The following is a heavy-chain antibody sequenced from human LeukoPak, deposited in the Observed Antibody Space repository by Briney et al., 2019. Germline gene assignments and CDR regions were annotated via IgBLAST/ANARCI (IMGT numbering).Heavy chain of an antibody. Sequence: GGSLRLSCAASGFTFSSYSMNWVRQAPGKGLEWVSSISSSSSYIYYADSVKGRFTISRDNAKNSLYLQMNSLRAEDTAVYYCARDRTSSRLGYFDRWGRGTLVTVSS. J-gene: IGHJ2*01. CDR3: ARDRTSSRLGYFDR. CDR2: ISSSSSYI. CDR1: GFTFSSYS. V-gene: IGHV3-21*01. D-gene: IGHD2-2*01.